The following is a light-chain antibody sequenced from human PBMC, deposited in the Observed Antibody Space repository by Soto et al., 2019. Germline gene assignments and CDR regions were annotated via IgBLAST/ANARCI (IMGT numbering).Light chain of an antibody. CDR3: QQSGDTPPWT. J-gene: IGKJ1*01. CDR1: QSIRKY. Sequence: DIQMTQSPSSLSASVGDRVIITCRASQSIRKYLNWYQHKPGKVPTLLIYAASSLQSGVPSRFIGSGSGTEVTLTITSLQPEDFATYYCQQSGDTPPWTFGQGTKVEIK. CDR2: AAS. V-gene: IGKV1-39*01.